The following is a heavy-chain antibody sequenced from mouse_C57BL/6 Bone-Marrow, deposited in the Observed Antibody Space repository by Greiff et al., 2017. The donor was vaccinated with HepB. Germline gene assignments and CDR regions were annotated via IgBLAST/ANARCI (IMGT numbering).Heavy chain of an antibody. Sequence: EVHLVESGAELVKPGASVKLSCTASGFNIKDYYMHWVKQRTEQGLEWIGRIDPEDGETKYAPKFQGKATITADTSSNTAYLQLSSLTSEDTAVYYCASDGVTTVVAKGFDYWGQGTTLTVSS. CDR3: ASDGVTTVVAKGFDY. CDR2: IDPEDGET. D-gene: IGHD1-1*01. V-gene: IGHV14-2*01. J-gene: IGHJ2*01. CDR1: GFNIKDYY.